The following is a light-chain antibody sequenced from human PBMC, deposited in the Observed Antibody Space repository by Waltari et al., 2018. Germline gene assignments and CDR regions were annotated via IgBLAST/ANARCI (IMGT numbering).Light chain of an antibody. CDR2: QDN. CDR3: QAWDSGTAV. Sequence: SYELTQPPSVSVSPGQTASISCSGDNLGDKFASWYQQKPGQSPLLVIYQDNRRPSGIPERFSGANSGNTATLFISGTQAMDEADYYCQAWDSGTAVFGTGTKVTVL. CDR1: NLGDKF. V-gene: IGLV3-1*01. J-gene: IGLJ1*01.